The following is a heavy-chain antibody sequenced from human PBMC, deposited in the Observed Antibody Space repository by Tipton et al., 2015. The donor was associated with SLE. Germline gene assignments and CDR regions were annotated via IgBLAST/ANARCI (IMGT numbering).Heavy chain of an antibody. V-gene: IGHV1-18*01. CDR1: GFTFTSYG. J-gene: IGHJ4*02. Sequence: QLVQSGAEVKKPGASVKVSCKASGFTFTSYGISWVRQAPGRGLEWMGWISAYNGNTDYAQKLQGRVTMTTDTSTSTAYMELRSLRSEDTAVYYCAIAVAGTLFFDYWGQGALVTVSS. CDR3: AIAVAGTLFFDY. D-gene: IGHD6-19*01. CDR2: ISAYNGNT.